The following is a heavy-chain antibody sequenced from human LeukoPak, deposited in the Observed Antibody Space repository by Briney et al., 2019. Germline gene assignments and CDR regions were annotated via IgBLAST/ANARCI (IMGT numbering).Heavy chain of an antibody. V-gene: IGHV4-4*09. J-gene: IGHJ5*02. Sequence: SETLSLTCTVSGGSISGYFWSWIRQPPGKGLEWIGYIYTSGSTKYNPPLKRRATISVETSKIQLSLRLSSVTAPDTAVYYCARQDPFFDPWGPGTLVSFSS. CDR3: ARQDPFFDP. CDR2: IYTSGST. CDR1: GGSISGYF.